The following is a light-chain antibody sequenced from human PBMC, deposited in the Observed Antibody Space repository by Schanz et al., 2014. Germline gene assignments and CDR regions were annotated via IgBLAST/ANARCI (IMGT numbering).Light chain of an antibody. CDR1: QSVNTNF. CDR3: LQNNTWPFT. CDR2: DAS. Sequence: EIVLTQSPGSLSLSPGERATFSCRASQSVNTNFLAWYQQKPGQAPRLLIYDASNRATGIPARFSGSGSGTDFTLTISSLEPEDFAVYYCLQNNTWPFTFGQGTRLE. V-gene: IGKV3-20*01. J-gene: IGKJ5*01.